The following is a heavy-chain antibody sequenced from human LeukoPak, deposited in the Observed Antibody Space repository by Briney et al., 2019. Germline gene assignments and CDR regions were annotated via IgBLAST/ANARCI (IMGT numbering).Heavy chain of an antibody. CDR1: GFTFSSYE. CDR3: ARYTAVAGTYDAFDI. Sequence: GGSLRLSCAASGFTFSSYEMNWVRQAPGEGLEWVSYISSSGSTIYYADSVKGRFTISRDNAKNSLYLQMNSLRAEDTAVYYCARYTAVAGTYDAFDIWGQGTMVTVSS. D-gene: IGHD6-19*01. J-gene: IGHJ3*02. V-gene: IGHV3-48*03. CDR2: ISSSGSTI.